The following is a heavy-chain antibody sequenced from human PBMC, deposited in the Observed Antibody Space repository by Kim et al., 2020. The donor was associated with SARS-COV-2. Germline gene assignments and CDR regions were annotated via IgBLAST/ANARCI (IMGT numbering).Heavy chain of an antibody. D-gene: IGHD5-18*01. CDR1: GFTFSSYA. CDR3: ARVVDTTHYYYYGMDV. V-gene: IGHV3-30*04. J-gene: IGHJ6*01. CDR2: ISYDGSNK. Sequence: GGSLRLSCAASGFTFSSYAMHWVRQAPGKGLEWVAVISYDGSNKYYADSVKGRFTISRDNSKNTLYLQMNSLRAEDTAVYYCARVVDTTHYYYYGMDVWG.